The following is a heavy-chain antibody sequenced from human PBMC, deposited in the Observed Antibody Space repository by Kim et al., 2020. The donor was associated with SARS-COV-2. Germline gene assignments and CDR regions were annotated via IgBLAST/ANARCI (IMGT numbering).Heavy chain of an antibody. CDR3: ARHSWDVNYYDSSGYYCWFDP. CDR1: GGSISSSSYY. V-gene: IGHV4-39*01. J-gene: IGHJ5*02. Sequence: SETLSLTCTVSGGSISSSSYYWGWIRQPPGKGLEWIGSIYYSGSTYYNPSLKSRVTISVDTSQNQFSLKLSSVTAADTAVYYCARHSWDVNYYDSSGYYCWFDPLGQGTLVTVSS. D-gene: IGHD3-22*01. CDR2: IYYSGST.